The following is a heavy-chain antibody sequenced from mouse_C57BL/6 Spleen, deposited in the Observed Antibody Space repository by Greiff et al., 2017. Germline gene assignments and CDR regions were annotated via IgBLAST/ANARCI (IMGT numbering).Heavy chain of an antibody. D-gene: IGHD3-3*01. Sequence: QVQLQQSGPELVKPGASVKISCKASGYAFSSSWMNWVKQRPGKGLEWIGRIYPGDGDTNYNGKFKGKATLTADKSSSTAYMQLSSLTSEDSAVXFCARWGWSYAMDYWGQGTSVTVSS. CDR1: GYAFSSSW. J-gene: IGHJ4*01. CDR2: IYPGDGDT. V-gene: IGHV1-82*01. CDR3: ARWGWSYAMDY.